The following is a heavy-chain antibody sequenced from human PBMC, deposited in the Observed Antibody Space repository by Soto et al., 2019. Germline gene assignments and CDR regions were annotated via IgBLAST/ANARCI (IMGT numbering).Heavy chain of an antibody. CDR1: RVAFTKFI. D-gene: IGHD6-19*01. CDR2: IIPIFGTA. CDR3: AKVRYSSPMGYYYGMDV. V-gene: IGHV1-69*13. J-gene: IGHJ6*02. Sequence: SVKVSCKASRVAFTKFIVTWVRQAPGLGLEWVGGIIPIFGTANYAQKFQGRVTITADESTSTSYMEVNNLRSEDTAVYYCAKVRYSSPMGYYYGMDVWGQGTTVTVSS.